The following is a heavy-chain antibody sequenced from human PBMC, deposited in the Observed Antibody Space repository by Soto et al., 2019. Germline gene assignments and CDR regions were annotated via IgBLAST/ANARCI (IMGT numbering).Heavy chain of an antibody. CDR1: GYSFTDYH. D-gene: IGHD3-3*01. J-gene: IGHJ6*02. CDR3: ARVPPYYDFWSGPPEGMDV. CDR2: INPKSGGT. Sequence: ASVKVSCKASGYSFTDYHIHWVRQAPGQGLEWLGRINPKSGGTSTAQKFQGWVTMTRDRSISTVYMELTRLRSDDTAVYYCARVPPYYDFWSGPPEGMDVWGQGTTVTVSS. V-gene: IGHV1-2*04.